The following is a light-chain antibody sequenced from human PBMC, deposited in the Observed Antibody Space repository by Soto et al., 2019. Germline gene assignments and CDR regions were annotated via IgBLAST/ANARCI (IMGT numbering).Light chain of an antibody. CDR2: EVS. J-gene: IGLJ1*01. CDR1: SSDVGGYDY. Sequence: QSVRTQPPSVSGSPGQSITISCTGTSSDVGGYDYVSWYQLHPGKAPKLMVFEVSNRPSGVSYRFSGSKSGNTASLTISGLQAEDEADYFCSSYSISTAYLFGTGTKVTVL. CDR3: SSYSISTAYL. V-gene: IGLV2-14*01.